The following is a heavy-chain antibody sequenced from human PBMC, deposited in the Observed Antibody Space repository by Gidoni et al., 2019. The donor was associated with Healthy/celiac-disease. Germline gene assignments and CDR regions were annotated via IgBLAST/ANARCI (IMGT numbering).Heavy chain of an antibody. CDR3: ARDLNYYDSSGYYYYYYGMDV. CDR1: GGSISSGGYY. V-gene: IGHV4-31*03. J-gene: IGHJ6*02. CDR2: IYYSGST. Sequence: QVQLQESGPGLVKPSQTLSLTCTVSGGSISSGGYYWSWIRQHPGKGLEWIGYIYYSGSTYYNPSLKSRVTISVDTSKNQFSLKLSSVTAADTAVYYCARDLNYYDSSGYYYYYYGMDVWGQGTTVTVSS. D-gene: IGHD3-22*01.